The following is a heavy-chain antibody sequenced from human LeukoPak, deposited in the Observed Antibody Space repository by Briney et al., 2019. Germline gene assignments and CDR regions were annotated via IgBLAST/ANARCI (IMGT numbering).Heavy chain of an antibody. CDR3: ARVYSNYAGVYPFDY. Sequence: GGSLRLSCAASGFTFSSYGMHWVRQAPGKGLEWVAVISYDGSNKYYADSVKGRFTISRDNSKNTLYLQMNSLRAEDTAVYYCARVYSNYAGVYPFDYWGQGTLVTVSS. CDR2: ISYDGSNK. D-gene: IGHD4-11*01. J-gene: IGHJ4*02. CDR1: GFTFSSYG. V-gene: IGHV3-30*03.